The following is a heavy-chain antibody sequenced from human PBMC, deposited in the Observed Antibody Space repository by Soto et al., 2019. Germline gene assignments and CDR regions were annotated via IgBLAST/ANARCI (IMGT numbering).Heavy chain of an antibody. CDR1: GFTFSSYW. Sequence: GGSLRLSCAAAGFTFSSYWMSWVRQGPGKGPEWVANIKQDGSEKHYVDSVKGRFTISRDNAKNSLYLQMTSLRAEDTAVYHCAKSLSAIPGDSWGQGTLVTVSS. CDR3: AKSLSAIPGDS. D-gene: IGHD2-2*01. V-gene: IGHV3-7*05. CDR2: IKQDGSEK. J-gene: IGHJ4*02.